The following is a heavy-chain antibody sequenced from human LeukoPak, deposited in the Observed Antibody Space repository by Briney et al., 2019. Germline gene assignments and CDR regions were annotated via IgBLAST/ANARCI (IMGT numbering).Heavy chain of an antibody. CDR1: GFTFDDYA. D-gene: IGHD3-22*01. Sequence: GGSLRLSCAASGFTFDDYAMHWVRQAPGKGLEWVSGISWNSGSIGYADSVEGRFTISRDNAKNSLYLQMNSLRAEDMALYYCAKGRYYDSSGYLDYWGQGTLVTVSS. J-gene: IGHJ4*02. V-gene: IGHV3-9*03. CDR2: ISWNSGSI. CDR3: AKGRYYDSSGYLDY.